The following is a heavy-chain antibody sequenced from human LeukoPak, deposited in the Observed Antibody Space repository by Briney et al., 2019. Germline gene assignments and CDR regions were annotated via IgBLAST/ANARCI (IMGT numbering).Heavy chain of an antibody. Sequence: GRSLRLSCAASGFTFSSYGMHWVRQAPGKGLEWVAVISYDGSNKYYADSVKGRFTISRDNSKNTLYLQMNSLRAEDTAVYYCAKEIPQGIPNYCGGDCYSNVHYWGQGTLVTVSS. V-gene: IGHV3-30*18. J-gene: IGHJ4*02. CDR3: AKEIPQGIPNYCGGDCYSNVHY. CDR1: GFTFSSYG. CDR2: ISYDGSNK. D-gene: IGHD2-21*02.